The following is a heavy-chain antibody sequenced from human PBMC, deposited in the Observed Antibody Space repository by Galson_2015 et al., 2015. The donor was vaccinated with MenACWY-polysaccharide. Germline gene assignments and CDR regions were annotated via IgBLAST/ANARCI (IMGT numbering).Heavy chain of an antibody. CDR1: GFTFSTYW. J-gene: IGHJ4*02. V-gene: IGHV3-74*01. CDR3: ARGYSAYD. Sequence: SLRLSCAASGFTFSTYWMHWVRQAPGKGLVWVSRIKSDGGSTNYADSVKGRFTISRDTPKNTLYLQMNSLRAEDTALYYCARGYSAYDWGVGTLVSVSA. D-gene: IGHD5-12*01. CDR2: IKSDGGST.